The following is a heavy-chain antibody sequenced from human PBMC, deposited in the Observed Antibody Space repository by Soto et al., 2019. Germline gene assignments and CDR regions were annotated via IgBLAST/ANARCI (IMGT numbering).Heavy chain of an antibody. J-gene: IGHJ4*01. CDR1: GFTFSSYG. CDR2: ISYDGSNK. CDR3: AEGPGGRSRWYHFGY. D-gene: IGHD6-13*01. V-gene: IGHV3-30*03. Sequence: QVQLVESGGGVVQPGRSLRLSCAASGFTFSSYGMHWVRQAPGKGLEWVAVISYDGSNKYYADSVKGRFTISRDNSKNTLDLAMNRLGGEDKGVYFWAEGPGGRSRWYHFGYWGPGTLVTVSS.